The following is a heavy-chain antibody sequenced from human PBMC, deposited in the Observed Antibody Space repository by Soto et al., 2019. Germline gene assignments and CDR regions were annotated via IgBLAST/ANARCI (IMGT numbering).Heavy chain of an antibody. CDR3: AKDMLEYSYYYGMDV. J-gene: IGHJ6*02. CDR1: GFTFDDYA. Sequence: LRLSFAASGFTFDDYAMHWVRQAPGKGLEWVSGISWNSGSIGYADSVKGRFTISRDNTKNSLYLQMNSLRAEDTALYYCAKDMLEYSYYYGMDVWGQGTTVTVSS. CDR2: ISWNSGSI. D-gene: IGHD1-1*01. V-gene: IGHV3-9*01.